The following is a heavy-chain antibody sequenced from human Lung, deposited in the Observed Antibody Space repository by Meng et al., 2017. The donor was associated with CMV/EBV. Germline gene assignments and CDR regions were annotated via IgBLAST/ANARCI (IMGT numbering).Heavy chain of an antibody. CDR1: GFIFSDHY. CDR3: TRGHSGIHIYAFDI. CDR2: AANKANSYTT. V-gene: IGHV3-72*01. D-gene: IGHD1-26*01. Sequence: GGSLRLXCAGSGFIFSDHYIDWVRQAPGKGLEWVGRAANKANSYTTEYAASVKGRFTFSRDDSENSLYLQMNSLRSEDTAVYYCTRGHSGIHIYAFDIWGPGNXV. J-gene: IGHJ3*02.